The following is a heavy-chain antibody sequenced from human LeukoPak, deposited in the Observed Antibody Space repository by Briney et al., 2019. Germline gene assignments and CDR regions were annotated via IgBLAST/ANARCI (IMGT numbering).Heavy chain of an antibody. D-gene: IGHD3-3*01. CDR3: VQAPSFWSGYYTDYYYYMDV. CDR2: VSSGSGTV. Sequence: GGSLRLPCAASGFTFDDYTMHWVRQAPGKGLEWVSFVSSGSGTVDYADSVKGRFTISRDNAKNSLYLQMNSLRAEDTAVYYCVQAPSFWSGYYTDYYYYMDVWGKGTTVTVSS. J-gene: IGHJ6*03. CDR1: GFTFDDYT. V-gene: IGHV3-48*04.